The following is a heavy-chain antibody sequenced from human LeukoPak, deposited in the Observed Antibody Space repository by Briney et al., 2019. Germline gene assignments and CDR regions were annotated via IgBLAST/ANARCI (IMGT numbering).Heavy chain of an antibody. J-gene: IGHJ4*02. CDR3: ARERAYTASVGY. Sequence: ASVRVSCKASGYTFTGYYLHWMRQAPGQGLEWMGWINPNDGATNYAQRFQGRVTLTRATSISTAYMDLNGLTSDDTAVYYCARERAYTASVGYWGQGTLVTVSS. CDR1: GYTFTGYY. D-gene: IGHD1-14*01. V-gene: IGHV1-2*02. CDR2: INPNDGAT.